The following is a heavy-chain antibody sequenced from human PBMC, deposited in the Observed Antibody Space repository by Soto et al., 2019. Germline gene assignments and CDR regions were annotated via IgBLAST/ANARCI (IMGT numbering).Heavy chain of an antibody. CDR2: IYSSGST. V-gene: IGHV4-30-4*01. J-gene: IGHJ6*02. Sequence: QVQLQESGPGLVKPSQTLSLICTVSGGSISSADYYWTWIRQPPGKGLEWIGYIYSSGSTYYNPSLKSRVTISADTSKNQCSLKLSSVTAADTAIYYCASYYCGSTRCPGVDVWGQGTTVTVSS. D-gene: IGHD2-2*01. CDR1: GGSISSADYY. CDR3: ASYYCGSTRCPGVDV.